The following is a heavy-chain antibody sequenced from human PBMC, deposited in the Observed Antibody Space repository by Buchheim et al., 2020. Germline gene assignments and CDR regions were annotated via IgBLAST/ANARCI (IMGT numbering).Heavy chain of an antibody. CDR1: GVSISSYY. J-gene: IGHJ5*02. V-gene: IGHV4-59*01. Sequence: QVQLQESGPGLVKPSETLSLSCTVSGVSISSYYWSWIRQPPGKGLEWIAYVSYSGSSNYNPSLKSRVTISVDTSKNFFSLKLSSVTAADTAIYYCAGYCSTNSCLGMFDPWGQGTL. D-gene: IGHD2-2*01. CDR3: AGYCSTNSCLGMFDP. CDR2: VSYSGSS.